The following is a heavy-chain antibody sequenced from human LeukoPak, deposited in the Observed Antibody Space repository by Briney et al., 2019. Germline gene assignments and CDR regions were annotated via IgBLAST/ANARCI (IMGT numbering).Heavy chain of an antibody. Sequence: TSETLSLTCTVSGGSISSYYWSWIRQPPGKGLEWIGYIYYTGSTNYNPSLKSRVTISLDTSKNQFSLKLSSMTAAVTAVYYCARYCSGAGCYGIDAFDIWGQGTMVTVSS. V-gene: IGHV4-59*08. CDR1: GGSISSYY. CDR2: IYYTGST. J-gene: IGHJ3*02. D-gene: IGHD2-15*01. CDR3: ARYCSGAGCYGIDAFDI.